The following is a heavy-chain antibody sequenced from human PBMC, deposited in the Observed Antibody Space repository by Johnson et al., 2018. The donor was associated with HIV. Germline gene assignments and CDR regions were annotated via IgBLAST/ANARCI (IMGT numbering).Heavy chain of an antibody. CDR2: ISSDGGSS. J-gene: IGHJ3*02. CDR3: ARECSGGSCYPLDHDAFDI. Sequence: VESGGGVVQPGGSLRLSCAASGFTFSSYAMHWVRQAPGKGLEYVSAISSDGGSSYSANSVKGRFTISRDNSKNTLFLQMGSLRAEDMAVYYCARECSGGSCYPLDHDAFDIWGQGTMVTVSS. CDR1: GFTFSSYA. D-gene: IGHD2-15*01. V-gene: IGHV3-64*01.